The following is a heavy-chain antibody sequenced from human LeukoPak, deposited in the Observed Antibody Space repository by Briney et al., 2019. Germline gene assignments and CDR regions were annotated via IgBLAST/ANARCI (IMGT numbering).Heavy chain of an antibody. V-gene: IGHV4-61*08. CDR2: IYYISNT. J-gene: IGHJ4*02. CDR1: GASVGSAGYY. Sequence: SETLSLTCTVSGASVGSAGYYWSWIRQPPGGGLEWIGYIYYISNTNYNPPLKSRVTMSVDPSKNQFSLKLNSVTAADTAVHYCARTQSQSGSYRYYFGYWGQGTLVTVSS. D-gene: IGHD1-26*01. CDR3: ARTQSQSGSYRYYFGY.